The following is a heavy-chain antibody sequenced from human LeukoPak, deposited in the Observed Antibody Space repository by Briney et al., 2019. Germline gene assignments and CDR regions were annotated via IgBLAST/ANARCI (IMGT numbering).Heavy chain of an antibody. Sequence: GGSLRLSCSASGFPFSTLGMHWVRQAPGKGLVHVSIIGSDGDGTYYADSVKDRFIISRDNSKNAVYLQMSSLRPEDTAVYYCVSPVFINFWGQGTLVTVSS. CDR3: VSPVFINF. J-gene: IGHJ4*01. D-gene: IGHD1-14*01. V-gene: IGHV3-64D*06. CDR1: GFPFSTLG. CDR2: IGSDGDGT.